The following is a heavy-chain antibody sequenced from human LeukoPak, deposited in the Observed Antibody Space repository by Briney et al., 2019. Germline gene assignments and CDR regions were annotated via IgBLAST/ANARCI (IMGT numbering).Heavy chain of an antibody. Sequence: SVKVSCKASGGTFSSYAISWVRQAPGQGLEWMGRIIPIFGTANYAQKFQGRVTITTDESTSTAYMKLSSLRSEDTAVYYCAREDIRYSSTLWSGGFAFDIWGQGTMVTVSS. CDR2: IIPIFGTA. CDR3: AREDIRYSSTLWSGGFAFDI. CDR1: GGTFSSYA. V-gene: IGHV1-69*05. J-gene: IGHJ3*02. D-gene: IGHD6-13*01.